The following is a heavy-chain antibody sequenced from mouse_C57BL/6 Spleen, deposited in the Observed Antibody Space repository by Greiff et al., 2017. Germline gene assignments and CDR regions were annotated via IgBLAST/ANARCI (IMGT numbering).Heavy chain of an antibody. CDR1: GYTFTSYW. D-gene: IGHD2-1*01. J-gene: IGHJ3*01. V-gene: IGHV1-69*01. CDR2: IDPSDSYT. CDR3: ARALNYWRAD. Sequence: QVQLQQPGAELVMPGASVKLSCKASGYTFTSYWMHWVKQRPGQGLEWIGEIDPSDSYTNYNQKFKGKSTLTVDKSSSTAYMQLSSLTSEDSAVYYCARALNYWRADWGQGTLVTVSA.